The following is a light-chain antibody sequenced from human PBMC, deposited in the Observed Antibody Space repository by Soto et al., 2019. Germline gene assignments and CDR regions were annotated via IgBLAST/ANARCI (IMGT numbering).Light chain of an antibody. V-gene: IGLV2-14*01. CDR1: SGDVGGYNY. Sequence: QSVLTQPASVSGSPGQSITISCTGTSGDVGGYNYVSWYQQHPGKAPKLMIYDVSNRPSGVSNRFSGSKSGNAASLTISGLQAEDEADYYCRSYTSSSTLVFGGGTKLTVL. CDR2: DVS. CDR3: RSYTSSSTLV. J-gene: IGLJ2*01.